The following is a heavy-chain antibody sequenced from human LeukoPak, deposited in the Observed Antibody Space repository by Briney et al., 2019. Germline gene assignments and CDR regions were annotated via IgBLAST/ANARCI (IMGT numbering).Heavy chain of an antibody. V-gene: IGHV3-53*01. CDR1: GFIVSHNY. J-gene: IGHJ4*02. CDR2: IYIDGTT. Sequence: GGSLRLSCAASGFIVSHNYMTWVRQAPGKGLEWISVIYIDGTTYCADSVKGRFTISRDQANNTLYLQMNTLRDEDTAVYYCARGPRYSFYWGQGTLVSVSS. D-gene: IGHD6-13*01. CDR3: ARGPRYSFY.